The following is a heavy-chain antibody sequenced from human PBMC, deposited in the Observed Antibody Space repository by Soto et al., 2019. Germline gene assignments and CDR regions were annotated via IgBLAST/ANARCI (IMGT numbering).Heavy chain of an antibody. Sequence: QVKLQESGPGLVKPSQTLSHTCTVSGGSISSGGYYWSWIRQHPGKGMEWIGYIYYSGSTYYNPSLKSRVNIAVDTSKNQFSLKLSSVSAADTAVYYCAISWIWRGYYTGTDYWGQGTLVTVAS. V-gene: IGHV4-31*03. CDR1: GGSISSGGYY. CDR3: AISWIWRGYYTGTDY. CDR2: IYYSGST. D-gene: IGHD3-3*01. J-gene: IGHJ4*02.